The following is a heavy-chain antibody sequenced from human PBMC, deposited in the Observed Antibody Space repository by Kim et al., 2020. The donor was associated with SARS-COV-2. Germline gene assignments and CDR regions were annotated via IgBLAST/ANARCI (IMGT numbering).Heavy chain of an antibody. Sequence: KSRVTISVDTSKNQFSLKLSSVTAADTAVYYCARHPHRFIAVANNWFDPWGQGTLVTVSS. J-gene: IGHJ5*02. D-gene: IGHD6-19*01. V-gene: IGHV4-39*01. CDR3: ARHPHRFIAVANNWFDP.